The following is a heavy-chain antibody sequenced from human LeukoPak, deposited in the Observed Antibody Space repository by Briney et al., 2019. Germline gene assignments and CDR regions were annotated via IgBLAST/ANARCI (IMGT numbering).Heavy chain of an antibody. Sequence: PGGSLRLSCAASGFTFSSYAMSWVRQAPGKGLEWVSVISGNGGSTHYADSVKGRFTISRDNSKNTLYLQMNSLRAEDTAVYYCAKVEAARIFDYWGQGTLVTVSS. CDR2: ISGNGGST. CDR3: AKVEAARIFDY. V-gene: IGHV3-23*01. CDR1: GFTFSSYA. J-gene: IGHJ4*02. D-gene: IGHD6-6*01.